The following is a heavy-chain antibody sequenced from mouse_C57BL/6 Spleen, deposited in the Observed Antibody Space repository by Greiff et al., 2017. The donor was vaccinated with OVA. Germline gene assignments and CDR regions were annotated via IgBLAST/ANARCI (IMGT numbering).Heavy chain of an antibody. CDR2: INPNNGGT. J-gene: IGHJ2*01. Sequence: EVKLQQSGPELVKPGASVKISCKASGYTFTDYYMNWVKQSHGKSLEWIGDINPNNGGTSYNQKFKGKATLTVDKSSSTAYMELRSLTSEDSAVYYCARWGLTGTPFDYWGQGTTLTVSS. CDR3: ARWGLTGTPFDY. D-gene: IGHD4-1*01. CDR1: GYTFTDYY. V-gene: IGHV1-26*01.